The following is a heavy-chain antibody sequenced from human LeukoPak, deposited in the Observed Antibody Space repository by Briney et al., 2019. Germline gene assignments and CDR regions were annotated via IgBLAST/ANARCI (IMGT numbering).Heavy chain of an antibody. CDR1: GFTFSSYS. Sequence: GGSLRLSCAASGFTFSSYSMNWVRQAPGKGLECVSSISSSSSYIYYADSVKGRFTISRDNAKNSLYLQMNSLRAEDTAVYYCARGSDIVVVPAATDFDYWGQGTLVTVSS. J-gene: IGHJ4*02. CDR3: ARGSDIVVVPAATDFDY. CDR2: ISSSSSYI. D-gene: IGHD2-2*01. V-gene: IGHV3-21*01.